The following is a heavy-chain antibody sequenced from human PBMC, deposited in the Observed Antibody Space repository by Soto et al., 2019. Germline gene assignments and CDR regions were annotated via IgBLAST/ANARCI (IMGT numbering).Heavy chain of an antibody. Sequence: EVQLVETGGGMIQPGGSLRLSCAASGFTVSSNYMSWVRQAPGQGLELVSFIYSGGRTYYADSVKGRFTISRDNSKNTLYLQMNSLRAEDTAVYYCAREAISSDYFDYWGQGTLVIVSS. CDR2: IYSGGRT. D-gene: IGHD3-22*01. V-gene: IGHV3-53*02. CDR3: AREAISSDYFDY. CDR1: GFTVSSNY. J-gene: IGHJ4*02.